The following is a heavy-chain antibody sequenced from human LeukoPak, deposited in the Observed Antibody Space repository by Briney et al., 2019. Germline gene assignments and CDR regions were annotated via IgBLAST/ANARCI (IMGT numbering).Heavy chain of an antibody. D-gene: IGHD4-17*01. CDR3: AREDYGDYRRENDY. Sequence: ASVKVSCKASGYTFTGYYMHWVRQAPGQGLEWMGWINPNSGRTNYAQKFQGRVTMTRDTSISTAYMELSRLRSDDTAVYYCAREDYGDYRRENDYWGQGTLVTVSS. V-gene: IGHV1-2*02. CDR2: INPNSGRT. CDR1: GYTFTGYY. J-gene: IGHJ4*02.